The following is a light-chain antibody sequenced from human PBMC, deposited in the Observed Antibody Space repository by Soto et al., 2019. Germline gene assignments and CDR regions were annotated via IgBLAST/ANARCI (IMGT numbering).Light chain of an antibody. CDR2: GAS. Sequence: EIVMTQSPATLSVSPGERATLSCRASQSVSSNLAWYQQKPGQAPRLLIYGASTRATGVPARFSGSGSVTEFTLTISSLQSEDFAVYYCQQYSNWPPMYTFGQGTKLEIK. J-gene: IGKJ2*01. CDR3: QQYSNWPPMYT. CDR1: QSVSSN. V-gene: IGKV3-15*01.